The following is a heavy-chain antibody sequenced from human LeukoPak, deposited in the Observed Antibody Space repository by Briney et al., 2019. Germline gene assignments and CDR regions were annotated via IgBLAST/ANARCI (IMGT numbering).Heavy chain of an antibody. V-gene: IGHV4-59*08. CDR1: GGSISSYF. D-gene: IGHD3-10*01. CDR2: IYYSGST. Sequence: SETLSLTCTVSGGSISSYFWSWIRQLPGKGLEWIGYIYYSGSTNYNPSLKSRVSISVDTSKNQFSLILSSVTAADTAVYYCARSYGSGTYSGGYWGQGTLVTVSS. J-gene: IGHJ4*02. CDR3: ARSYGSGTYSGGY.